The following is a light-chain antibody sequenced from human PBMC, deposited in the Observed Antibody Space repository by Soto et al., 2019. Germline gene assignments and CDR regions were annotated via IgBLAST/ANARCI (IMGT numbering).Light chain of an antibody. CDR1: QDVGRN. Sequence: AIRMTRFPSPLSASAGARVAMAFRASQDVGRNLAWYQQKPGQALKPLIYGASNSQSGVPSRFSGGGSGTDFTLTISCLQYEDFATYYCQHYKNYPWTFGQGTKVEIK. V-gene: IGKV1-8*01. CDR3: QHYKNYPWT. CDR2: GAS. J-gene: IGKJ1*01.